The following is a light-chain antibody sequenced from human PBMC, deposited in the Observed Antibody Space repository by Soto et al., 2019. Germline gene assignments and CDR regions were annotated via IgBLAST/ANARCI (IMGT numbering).Light chain of an antibody. J-gene: IGLJ2*01. CDR1: SSDVGGYNY. CDR3: TSYTSSSTIL. Sequence: HSALTQPASVSGSPGQSITISCTGTSSDVGGYNYVSWYQQHPGKAPKLMIYDVSNRPSGASNRFSGSKSGNTASLTISGLQAEDEADYYCTSYTSSSTILFGGGTKLTVL. V-gene: IGLV2-14*01. CDR2: DVS.